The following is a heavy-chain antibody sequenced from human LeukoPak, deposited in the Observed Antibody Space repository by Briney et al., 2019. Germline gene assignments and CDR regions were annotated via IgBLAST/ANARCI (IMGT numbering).Heavy chain of an antibody. V-gene: IGHV3-7*03. Sequence: GGSPRLSCAVSGFSFSTYWMGWVRQAPGKGLEWVANIKQDGSEEYYVDSVKGRFTISRDNAKNSLYLQMSSLRAEDTAVYYCARDRSPGSYWGQGTLVTVSS. CDR1: GFSFSTYW. CDR2: IKQDGSEE. J-gene: IGHJ4*02. CDR3: ARDRSPGSY. D-gene: IGHD3-10*01.